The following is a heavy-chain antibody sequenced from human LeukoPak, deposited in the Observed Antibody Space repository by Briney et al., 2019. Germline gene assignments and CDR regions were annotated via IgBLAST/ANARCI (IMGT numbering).Heavy chain of an antibody. Sequence: GGSLRLSCVASGFTFSNYAMHWVRQAPGKGLEWLAVISHDGSDKYNADSVKARFTISRDNSKNTLWLQLNSLRAEDTAVYYCARDNAEMATVDYYNGMDVWGQGTTVTVSS. CDR1: GFTFSNYA. CDR2: ISHDGSDK. J-gene: IGHJ6*02. V-gene: IGHV3-30*04. CDR3: ARDNAEMATVDYYNGMDV. D-gene: IGHD5-24*01.